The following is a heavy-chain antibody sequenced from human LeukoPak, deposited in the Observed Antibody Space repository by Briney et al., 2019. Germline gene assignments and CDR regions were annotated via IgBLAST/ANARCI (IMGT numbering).Heavy chain of an antibody. CDR3: AIRKSGNAIDY. J-gene: IGHJ4*02. Sequence: PGGSLRFSCSASGFAVSSNYMSWVRQAPGKGLEWVAVIYSGGSTNYADSVKGRFTISRDNSKNTLYLLMNSLRAEDTAVYYCAIRKSGNAIDYWGQGTLVTVSS. CDR2: IYSGGST. CDR1: GFAVSSNY. D-gene: IGHD5-12*01. V-gene: IGHV3-66*01.